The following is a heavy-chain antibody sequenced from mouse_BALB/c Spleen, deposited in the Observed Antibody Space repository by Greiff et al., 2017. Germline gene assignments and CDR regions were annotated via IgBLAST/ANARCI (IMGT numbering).Heavy chain of an antibody. CDR1: GFNIKDTY. J-gene: IGHJ2*01. CDR2: IDPANGNT. V-gene: IGHV14-3*02. Sequence: EVMLVESGAELVKPGASVKLSCTASGFNIKDTYMHWVKQRPEQGLEWIGRIDPANGNTKYDPKFQGKATITADTSSNTAYLQLSSLTSEDTAVYYCARTTTATGDYWGQGTTLTVSS. D-gene: IGHD1-2*01. CDR3: ARTTTATGDY.